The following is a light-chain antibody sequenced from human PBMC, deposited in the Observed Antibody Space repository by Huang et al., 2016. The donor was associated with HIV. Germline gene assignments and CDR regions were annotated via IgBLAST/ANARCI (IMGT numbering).Light chain of an antibody. V-gene: IGKV3-15*01. CDR2: GAS. CDR1: QSVSNN. J-gene: IGKJ1*01. CDR3: QQYNNWPLT. Sequence: DIVITQSPATLSVSPGERATLSCRASQSVSNNFAWYQQIPGQAPRLLIYGASTRATGIPARFSGSGSRTEFTLTISSLQSEDFAVYYCQQYNNWPLTFGQGTKVEIK.